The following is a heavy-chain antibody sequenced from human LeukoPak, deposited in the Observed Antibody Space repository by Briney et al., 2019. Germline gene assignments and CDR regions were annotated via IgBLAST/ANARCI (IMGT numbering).Heavy chain of an antibody. CDR2: INPNSGGT. CDR1: GYTFTGYY. CDR3: ARDVTMIVDAPNFDY. J-gene: IGHJ4*02. D-gene: IGHD3-22*01. V-gene: IGHV1-2*02. Sequence: GASVKVSCKASGYTFTGYYMHWVRQAPGQGREWMGWINPNSGGTNYAQKFQGRVTMTRDTSISTAYMELSRLRSDDTAVYYCARDVTMIVDAPNFDYWGQGTLVTVSS.